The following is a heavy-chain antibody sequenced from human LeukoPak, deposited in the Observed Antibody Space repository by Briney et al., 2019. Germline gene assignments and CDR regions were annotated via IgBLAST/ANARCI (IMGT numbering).Heavy chain of an antibody. Sequence: GGSLRLSCVGSGFTFRSHAMSWVRQAPEKGLEFVSGIYENGGTTYYAGSVKGRFSISRDNSKNTLYLQMDSLRGEDTAVYYCASGQLVDWFDPWGQGTLVTVSS. V-gene: IGHV3-23*01. CDR1: GFTFRSHA. CDR2: IYENGGTT. D-gene: IGHD6-6*01. CDR3: ASGQLVDWFDP. J-gene: IGHJ5*02.